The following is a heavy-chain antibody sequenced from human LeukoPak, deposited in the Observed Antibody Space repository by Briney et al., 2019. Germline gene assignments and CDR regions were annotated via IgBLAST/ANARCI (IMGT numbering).Heavy chain of an antibody. J-gene: IGHJ4*02. CDR1: RFTFSDYH. Sequence: GGSLRLSCAASRFTFSDYHMSWLRQAPGKGLEWVSYISGGSSTIYYADSLKGRFTVSRDNAKNSLYLLMNSLRAEDTAVYYCARRGSGRHFDFWGQGTLVTVSS. D-gene: IGHD2-15*01. V-gene: IGHV3-11*01. CDR2: ISGGSSTI. CDR3: ARRGSGRHFDF.